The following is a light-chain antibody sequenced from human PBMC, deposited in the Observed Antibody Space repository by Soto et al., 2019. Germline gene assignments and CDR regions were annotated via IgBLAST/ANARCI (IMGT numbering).Light chain of an antibody. Sequence: EIVLTQSPATLSLSPGERATLSCRASQSVSSYLAWYQQKAGQAPRLLIYDASNRATTIPARFIGSGSATDFTLTISSLEPEDFAVYYCQQRSNWPRETFGQGTKLEIK. CDR3: QQRSNWPRET. J-gene: IGKJ2*01. CDR1: QSVSSY. CDR2: DAS. V-gene: IGKV3-11*01.